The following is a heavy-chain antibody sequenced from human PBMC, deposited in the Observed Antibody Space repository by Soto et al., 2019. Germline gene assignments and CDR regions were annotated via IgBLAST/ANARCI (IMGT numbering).Heavy chain of an antibody. CDR1: GFTFINYA. D-gene: IGHD1-1*01. CDR2: ISDTGGDS. CDR3: VRDLYRSATMPCLDH. J-gene: IGHJ4*02. Sequence: GGSLRLSCEASGFTFINYAMSWVRQAPGKGLEWVASISDTGGDSYYADSMDGRFTISRDNSKNTLYLQINSLRAEDTAVYYCVRDLYRSATMPCLDHWGQGTLVTVSS. V-gene: IGHV3-23*01.